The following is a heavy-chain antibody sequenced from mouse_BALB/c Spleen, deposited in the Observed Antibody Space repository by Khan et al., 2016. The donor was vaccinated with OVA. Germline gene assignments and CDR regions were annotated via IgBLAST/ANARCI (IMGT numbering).Heavy chain of an antibody. Sequence: VQLVESGPGLVAPSQSLSITCTVSGFSLSGYGVNWVRQPPGKGLEWLGMIWGDGSTDYNSALKSRLRINKDNSKSQVFLKMNSLQTDDTASYDCARELRLGGFAYWGQGTLVTVSA. V-gene: IGHV2-6-7*01. CDR3: ARELRLGGFAY. J-gene: IGHJ3*01. CDR1: GFSLSGYG. D-gene: IGHD1-2*01. CDR2: IWGDGST.